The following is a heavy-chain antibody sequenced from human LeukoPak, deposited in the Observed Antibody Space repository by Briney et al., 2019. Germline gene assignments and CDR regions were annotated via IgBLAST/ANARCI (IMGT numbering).Heavy chain of an antibody. V-gene: IGHV4-59*08. Sequence: PSETLSLTCTVSGGSISSYYWSWIRQPPGKGLEWLGYIYYSGSTNYNPSLKSRVTISVDTSKNQFSLNLNSVTAADTAVYYCARLLWFGELGHFDYWGQGTLVTVSS. J-gene: IGHJ4*02. CDR3: ARLLWFGELGHFDY. CDR1: GGSISSYY. D-gene: IGHD3-10*01. CDR2: IYYSGST.